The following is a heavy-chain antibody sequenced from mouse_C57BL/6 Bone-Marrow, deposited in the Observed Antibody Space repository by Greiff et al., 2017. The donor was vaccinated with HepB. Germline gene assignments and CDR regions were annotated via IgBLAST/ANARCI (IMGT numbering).Heavy chain of an antibody. V-gene: IGHV1-53*01. J-gene: IGHJ2*01. D-gene: IGHD1-1*01. CDR1: GYTFTSYW. CDR2: INPSNGGT. Sequence: QVQLKQSGTELVKPGASVKLSCKASGYTFTSYWMHWVKQRPGQGLEWIGNINPSNGGTNYNEKFKSKATLTVDKSSSTAYMQLSSLTSEDSAVYYCARGALRPYYFDYWGQGTTLTVSS. CDR3: ARGALRPYYFDY.